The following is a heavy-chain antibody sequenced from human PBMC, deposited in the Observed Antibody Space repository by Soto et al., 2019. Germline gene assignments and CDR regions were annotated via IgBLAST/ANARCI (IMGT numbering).Heavy chain of an antibody. D-gene: IGHD1-1*01. CDR2: VHISGHS. Sequence: SETLSLTCTLSGGSVRAPDWWNWVRQSPDKGLEWIAEVHISGHSNYNPSLRSRVSVSIDSSKNQFYLNLNSVTAADKAIYYCARVREGCSANNCYFDPWGQGTQVTVSS. CDR3: ARVREGCSANNCYFDP. J-gene: IGHJ5*01. CDR1: GGSVRAPDW. V-gene: IGHV4-4*02.